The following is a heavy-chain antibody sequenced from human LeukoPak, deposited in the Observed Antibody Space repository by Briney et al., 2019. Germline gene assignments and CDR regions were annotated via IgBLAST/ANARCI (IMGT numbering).Heavy chain of an antibody. V-gene: IGHV4-39*01. CDR1: GGSISSSSYY. CDR3: ARQWVNNWNFAFDY. D-gene: IGHD1-7*01. CDR2: IYYSGST. Sequence: SETLSLTCTVSGGSISSSSYYWGWIRQPPGKGLEWIGSIYYSGSTHYNPSLKSRVTISVDTSKNQFSLKLSSVTAADTAVYYCARQWVNNWNFAFDYWGQGTLVTVSS. J-gene: IGHJ4*02.